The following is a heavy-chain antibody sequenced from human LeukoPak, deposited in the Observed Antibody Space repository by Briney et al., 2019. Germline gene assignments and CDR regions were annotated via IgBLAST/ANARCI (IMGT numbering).Heavy chain of an antibody. Sequence: ASVKVSCKASGYSFTSYGISWVRQAPGQGLEWMGWISAYNGNTNYAQRLQGRVTMTTDTSTSTAYMELRSLISDDTAVYYCARVPSGGPFDYWGQGTLVTVSS. V-gene: IGHV1-18*01. J-gene: IGHJ4*02. CDR3: ARVPSGGPFDY. CDR2: ISAYNGNT. CDR1: GYSFTSYG. D-gene: IGHD2-15*01.